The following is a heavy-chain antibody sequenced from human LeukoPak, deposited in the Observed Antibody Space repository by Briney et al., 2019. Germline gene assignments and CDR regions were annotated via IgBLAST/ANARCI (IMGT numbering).Heavy chain of an antibody. CDR3: ARDGGIAAAAPDAFDI. Sequence: PSETLSLTCTVSGGSVSSGSYYWSWIRQPPGKGLEWIGYIYYSGSTNYNPSLKSRITLSVETSKNQFSLKLSSVTAADTAVYYCARDGGIAAAAPDAFDIWGQGTMVTVSS. V-gene: IGHV4-61*01. CDR1: GGSVSSGSYY. CDR2: IYYSGST. D-gene: IGHD6-13*01. J-gene: IGHJ3*02.